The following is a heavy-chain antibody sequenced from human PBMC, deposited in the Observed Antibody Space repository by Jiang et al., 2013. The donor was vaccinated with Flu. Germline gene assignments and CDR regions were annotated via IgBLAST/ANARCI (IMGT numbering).Heavy chain of an antibody. CDR3: ARGARSNCSSTSCYFAFDI. Sequence: LEWIGYIYYSGSTYYNPSLKSRVTISVDTSKNQFSLKLSSVTAADTAVYYCARGARSNCSSTSCYFAFDIWGQGTMVTVSS. CDR2: IYYSGST. V-gene: IGHV4-31*02. J-gene: IGHJ3*02. D-gene: IGHD2-2*01.